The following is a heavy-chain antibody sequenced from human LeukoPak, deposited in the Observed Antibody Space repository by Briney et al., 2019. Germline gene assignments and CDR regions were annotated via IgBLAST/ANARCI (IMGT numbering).Heavy chain of an antibody. J-gene: IGHJ4*02. CDR2: ISSSGSTI. D-gene: IGHD3-22*01. CDR1: GFIFNNYW. Sequence: PGGSLRLSCVASGFIFNNYWMTWVRQAPGKGLEWVSYISSSGSTIYYADSVKGRFTISRDNAKNSLYLQMNSLRAEDTAVYYCARDIYYYDSSGYYFPGGSDYWGQGTLVTVSS. V-gene: IGHV3-48*04. CDR3: ARDIYYYDSSGYYFPGGSDY.